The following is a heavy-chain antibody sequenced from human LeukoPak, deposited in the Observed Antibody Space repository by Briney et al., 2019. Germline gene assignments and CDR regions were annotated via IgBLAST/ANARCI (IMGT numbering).Heavy chain of an antibody. D-gene: IGHD2-21*01. CDR2: ISANSGDT. J-gene: IGHJ5*02. Sequence: ASVQLSCKASGYPFTTYGFIWVRQAPGLGLEWMGWISANSGDTKYGQSFLGRVTMTTDTTTETAYMELRSLRFDDTAIYYCARTVGDRADPWGQGSLVTVSS. V-gene: IGHV1-18*01. CDR3: ARTVGDRADP. CDR1: GYPFTTYG.